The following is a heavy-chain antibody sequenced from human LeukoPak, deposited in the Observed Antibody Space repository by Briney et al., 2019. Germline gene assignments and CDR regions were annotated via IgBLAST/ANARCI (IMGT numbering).Heavy chain of an antibody. V-gene: IGHV3-74*01. CDR1: GFTFSSYA. D-gene: IGHD3-16*01. CDR3: YVHHYYYYMDV. J-gene: IGHJ6*03. Sequence: GGSLRLSCAASGFTFSSYAMSWVRQAPGKGLVWVSRIDGDGTTTNCADSVKGRFTISRDNAKNTLYLQINSLSAEDTAVYYCYVHHYYYYMDVWGKGTTVTVSS. CDR2: IDGDGTTT.